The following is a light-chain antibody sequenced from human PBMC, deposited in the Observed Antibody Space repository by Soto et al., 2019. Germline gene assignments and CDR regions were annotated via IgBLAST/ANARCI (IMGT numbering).Light chain of an antibody. CDR2: GAS. CDR1: QSVRSN. V-gene: IGKV3-20*01. Sequence: EIVMTQSPATLSVSPGERATLSGRASQSVRSNLAWYQQKPGQAPRLLIYGASSRATGIPDRFSGSGSGTDFTLTISRLEPEDFAVYYCQQYGSSHTFGQGTLLEIK. J-gene: IGKJ5*01. CDR3: QQYGSSHT.